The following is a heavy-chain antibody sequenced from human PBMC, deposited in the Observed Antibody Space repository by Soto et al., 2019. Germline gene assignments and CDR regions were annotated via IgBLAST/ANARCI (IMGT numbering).Heavy chain of an antibody. Sequence: QVQLVESGGGLVKPGGSLRLSCAASGFTFSDYYMSWIRQAPGKGLEWVSYISSSSSYTNYADSVKGRFTISRDNAKNSLYLPMNSLRAEDTAVYYCARDHCSCGSCYRWDYWGQGTLVTVSS. CDR3: ARDHCSCGSCYRWDY. D-gene: IGHD2-15*01. CDR2: ISSSSSYT. J-gene: IGHJ4*02. V-gene: IGHV3-11*06. CDR1: GFTFSDYY.